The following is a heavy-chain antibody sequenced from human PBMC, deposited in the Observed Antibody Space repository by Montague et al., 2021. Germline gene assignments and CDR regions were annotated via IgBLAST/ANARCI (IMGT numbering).Heavy chain of an antibody. CDR3: ARERDRYYHMDI. Sequence: LRLSCAASGFTFSNYWMGWIRQPPGKGLEWMGSVSHGGRTYYNPSLKSRVTISVDTSNNHFSLKLSSVTAADTAMYYCARERDRYYHMDIWGKGTTITVSS. J-gene: IGHJ6*03. CDR2: VSHGGRT. V-gene: IGHV4-38-2*02. CDR1: GFTFSNYW.